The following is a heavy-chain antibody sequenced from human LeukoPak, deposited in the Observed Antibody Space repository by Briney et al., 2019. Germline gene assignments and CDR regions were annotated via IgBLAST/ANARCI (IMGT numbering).Heavy chain of an antibody. CDR2: ISGSGGST. D-gene: IGHD6-13*01. J-gene: IGHJ4*02. CDR1: GFTFSSCA. CDR3: AKDKLVYQQLVLGFDY. Sequence: GGSLRLSCAASGFTFSSCAMSGVRQAPGKRLEGVSGISGSGGSTYYADSVKGRFTISRDNSKNTLYLQMNSLRAEDTAVYYCAKDKLVYQQLVLGFDYWGQGTLVTVSS. V-gene: IGHV3-23*01.